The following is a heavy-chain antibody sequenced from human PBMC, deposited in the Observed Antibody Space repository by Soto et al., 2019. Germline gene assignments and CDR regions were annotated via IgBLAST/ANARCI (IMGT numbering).Heavy chain of an antibody. Sequence: GGSLRLSCAASGFTFTSYAMHWVRQAPGKGLEYVSAISGNGGRAYYANSVRGRFTISRDNSKNILYLQMGSLRAEDMAVYYCAWSGFLEWLLSGPSGDAFDMWGQGAMVTVSS. J-gene: IGHJ3*02. D-gene: IGHD3-3*01. V-gene: IGHV3-64*01. CDR2: ISGNGGRA. CDR1: GFTFTSYA. CDR3: AWSGFLEWLLSGPSGDAFDM.